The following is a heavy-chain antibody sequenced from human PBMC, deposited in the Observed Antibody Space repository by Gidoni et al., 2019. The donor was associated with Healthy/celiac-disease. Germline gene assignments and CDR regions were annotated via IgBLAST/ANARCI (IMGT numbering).Heavy chain of an antibody. CDR1: GGSISSYY. CDR2: IYYSGST. J-gene: IGHJ5*02. V-gene: IGHV4-59*01. D-gene: IGHD3-10*01. Sequence: QVQLQESGPGLVKPSETLSLTCTVSGGSISSYYWSWIRQPPGKGLEWIGYIYYSGSTNYNTSLKSRVTISVDTSKNQFSLKLSSVTAADTAVYYCARGSGMATPMGAWGQGTLVTVSS. CDR3: ARGSGMATPMGA.